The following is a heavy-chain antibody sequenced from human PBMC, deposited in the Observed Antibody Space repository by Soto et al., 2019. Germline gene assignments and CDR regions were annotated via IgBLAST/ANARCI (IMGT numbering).Heavy chain of an antibody. J-gene: IGHJ4*02. D-gene: IGHD3-22*01. Sequence: QVQLVQSGAEVKKPGASVKVSCKASGYTFTIYGISWVRQAPGQGLEWMGWISGYNGNTDYAQNLQDRVTLTTDASTSSVYMELRTLTSYDTAVYYCAKVDYYDSSGYRGDWGQGTLITVSS. CDR2: ISGYNGNT. V-gene: IGHV1-18*04. CDR3: AKVDYYDSSGYRGD. CDR1: GYTFTIYG.